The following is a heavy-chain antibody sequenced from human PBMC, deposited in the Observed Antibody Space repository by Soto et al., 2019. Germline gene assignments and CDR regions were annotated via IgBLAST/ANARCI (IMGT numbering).Heavy chain of an antibody. J-gene: IGHJ5*02. CDR3: ARAGTTVTQLSNWFDP. D-gene: IGHD4-17*01. Sequence: QVQLVESGGGVVQPGRSLRLSCAASGFTFSSYAMHWVRQAPGKGLEWVAVISYDGSNKYYADSVKGRFIISRDNSKNTLYLQMNSLRAEDTAVYYCARAGTTVTQLSNWFDPWGQGTLVTVSS. V-gene: IGHV3-30-3*01. CDR1: GFTFSSYA. CDR2: ISYDGSNK.